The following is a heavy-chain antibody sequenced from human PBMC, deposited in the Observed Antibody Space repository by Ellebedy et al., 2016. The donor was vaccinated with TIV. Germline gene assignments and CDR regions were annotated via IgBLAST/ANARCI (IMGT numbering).Heavy chain of an antibody. CDR2: IYYTGST. CDR1: GGSLTNHF. V-gene: IGHV4-59*11. J-gene: IGHJ2*01. Sequence: MPSETLSLTCTVSGGSLTNHFWSWIRQPPGKGLEWIASIYYTGSTNYNPSLKIRVTISVDTSKNQISLTLMTSVSAADTAVYYCARVAITAAVGGGYFDLWGRGTLVTVSS. CDR3: ARVAITAAVGGGYFDL. D-gene: IGHD6-13*01.